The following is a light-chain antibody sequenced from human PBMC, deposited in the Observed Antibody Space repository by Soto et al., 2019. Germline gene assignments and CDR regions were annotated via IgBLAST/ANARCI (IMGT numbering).Light chain of an antibody. CDR3: PQYDGWPGT. Sequence: EIVMTQSPATLSVSPGERATLSCRASQSVSSNLDWYQQKPGQAPRLVIYGASTRATGIPARFSGSGSGTEFTLTISSLQSEDFAVYYCPQYDGWPGTFGQGTKVDIK. CDR2: GAS. V-gene: IGKV3-15*01. CDR1: QSVSSN. J-gene: IGKJ1*01.